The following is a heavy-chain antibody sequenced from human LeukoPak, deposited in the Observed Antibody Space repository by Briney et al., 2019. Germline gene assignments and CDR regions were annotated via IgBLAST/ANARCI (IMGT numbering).Heavy chain of an antibody. CDR3: AKDRGYSYGYPTTFDY. V-gene: IGHV3-9*01. Sequence: GGSLRLSCAASGFTFGDYAMHWVRQAPGKGLEWVSGISWNSGSIGYADSVKGRFTISRDNAKNSLYLQMNSLRAEDTALYYCAKDRGYSYGYPTTFDYWGQGTLVTVSS. CDR1: GFTFGDYA. J-gene: IGHJ4*02. CDR2: ISWNSGSI. D-gene: IGHD5-18*01.